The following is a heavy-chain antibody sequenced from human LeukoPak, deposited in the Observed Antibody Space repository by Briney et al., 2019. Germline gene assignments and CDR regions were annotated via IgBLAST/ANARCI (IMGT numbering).Heavy chain of an antibody. V-gene: IGHV3-30*03. J-gene: IGHJ4*02. Sequence: GGSLRLSCAASGFTFSSYGMHWVRQAPGKGLEWVAVISYDGSNKYYADFVKGRFTISRDNFKNTLYLQMNSLRAEDTAVYYCAREYHLDYFDYWGQGTLVTVSS. CDR2: ISYDGSNK. CDR1: GFTFSSYG. CDR3: AREYHLDYFDY. D-gene: IGHD3-16*01.